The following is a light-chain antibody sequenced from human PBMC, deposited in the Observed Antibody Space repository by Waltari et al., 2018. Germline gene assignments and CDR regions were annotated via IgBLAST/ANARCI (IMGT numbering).Light chain of an antibody. CDR2: GAS. V-gene: IGKV3-20*01. CDR1: QSVSSSY. J-gene: IGKJ3*01. CDR3: QQYGSLFT. Sequence: DIVLTQPPGTLSLSPGERATLSCRASQSVSSSYLAWYQQKPGQAPRLLIYGASNRATGIPDRFSGSGSGTDFTLTISRLEPEDFAVYYCQQYGSLFTFGPGTKVDIK.